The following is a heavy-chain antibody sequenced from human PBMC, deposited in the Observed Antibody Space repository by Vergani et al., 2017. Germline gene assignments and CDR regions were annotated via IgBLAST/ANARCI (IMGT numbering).Heavy chain of an antibody. CDR3: ARGRSGRYCSSSSCYVY. J-gene: IGHJ4*02. V-gene: IGHV4-34*01. CDR1: GGSFSGYY. Sequence: QVQLQQWGAGLLKPSETLSLTCAVYGGSFSGYYWSWIRQPPGKGLEWIGEINHSGSTNYNPSLKSRVTISVDTSKNRFSLKLSSVTAADTAVYYCARGRSGRYCSSSSCYVYWGQGTLVTVSS. D-gene: IGHD2-2*01. CDR2: INHSGST.